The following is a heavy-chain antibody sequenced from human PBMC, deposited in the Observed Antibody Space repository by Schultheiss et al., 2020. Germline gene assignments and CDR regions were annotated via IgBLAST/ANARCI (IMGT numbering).Heavy chain of an antibody. Sequence: GGSLRLSCAASGFTFSGSAMHWVRQASGKGLEWVGRIRSKANSYATAYAASVKGRFTISRDDSKNTAYLQMNSLKTEDTAVYYCARDYRRADFWSGHTFDYWGQGTLVTVSS. V-gene: IGHV3-73*01. D-gene: IGHD3-3*01. J-gene: IGHJ4*02. CDR3: ARDYRRADFWSGHTFDY. CDR2: IRSKANSYAT. CDR1: GFTFSGSA.